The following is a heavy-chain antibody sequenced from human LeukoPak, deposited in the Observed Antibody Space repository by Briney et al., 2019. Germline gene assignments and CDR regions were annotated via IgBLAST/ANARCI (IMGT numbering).Heavy chain of an antibody. J-gene: IGHJ6*03. CDR3: SRRNTGYSSGWYRHYYYYYMDV. D-gene: IGHD6-19*01. CDR1: GYTFTGYY. CDR2: VNPNSGGT. V-gene: IGHV1-2*02. Sequence: ASVKVSCKASGYTFTGYYMHWVRQAPGQGLEWMGWVNPNSGGTKYAQKFQGRGTITRDTSISTAYIEPSMLRSGDTGRFYSSRRNTGYSSGWYRHYYYYYMDVWGKGTTVTISS.